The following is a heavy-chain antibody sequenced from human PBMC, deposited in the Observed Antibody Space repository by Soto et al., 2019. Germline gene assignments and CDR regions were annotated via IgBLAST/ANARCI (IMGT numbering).Heavy chain of an antibody. CDR3: VRMNADSYQFYYAMDV. CDR1: GFSLTTGRMG. J-gene: IGHJ6*02. CDR2: IFSDAER. V-gene: IGHV2-26*01. D-gene: IGHD2-2*01. Sequence: QVTLKESGPVLVKPTETLTLTCTVSGFSLTTGRMGVSWIRQPPGKALEWLAHIFSDAERSYNTSMQSRLTISKDTSGSQVVLSMTNVDPVDTGTYYCVRMNADSYQFYYAMDVWGHGTTVTVSS.